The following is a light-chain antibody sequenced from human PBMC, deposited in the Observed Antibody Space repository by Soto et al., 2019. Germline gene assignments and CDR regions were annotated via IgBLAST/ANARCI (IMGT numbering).Light chain of an antibody. Sequence: IVMTHSPATLSWPPLERASLSCMASQSVNIYLAWYQQKPGQAPRLLIYGASSRATGIPDRFSGSGSGTDFTLTISRLAPEDCEVYYCQQYGSSPRTFGQGTKVDIK. CDR2: GAS. V-gene: IGKV3-20*01. CDR3: QQYGSSPRT. CDR1: QSVNIY. J-gene: IGKJ1*01.